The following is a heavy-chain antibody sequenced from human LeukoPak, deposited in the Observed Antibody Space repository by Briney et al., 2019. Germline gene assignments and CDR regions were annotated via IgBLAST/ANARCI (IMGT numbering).Heavy chain of an antibody. Sequence: GGSLRLSCAASGFTFDDYGMSWVRQAPGKGLEWVSGINWNGGSTVYADSVKGRFTISRDNAKNSLYLQMNSLRAEDTALYYCARHSGDYYGSGSYFSYWGQGTLVTVSS. J-gene: IGHJ4*02. CDR1: GFTFDDYG. CDR2: INWNGGST. V-gene: IGHV3-20*04. CDR3: ARHSGDYYGSGSYFSY. D-gene: IGHD3-10*01.